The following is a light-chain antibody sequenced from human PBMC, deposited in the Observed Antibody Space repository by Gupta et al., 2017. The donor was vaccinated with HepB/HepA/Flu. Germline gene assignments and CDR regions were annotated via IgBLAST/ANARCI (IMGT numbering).Light chain of an antibody. Sequence: QSALTQVASVSGSPGQSITISCTGTSTDIGGYEYVSWYQQHPGKAHKLLIYEVSRRPAGVSSRFSASKSGITASLTISGLQAEDEADYYCTSYSHTTNIVFGGGTKLTVL. CDR2: EVS. V-gene: IGLV2-14*03. CDR1: STDIGGYEY. J-gene: IGLJ2*01. CDR3: TSYSHTTNIV.